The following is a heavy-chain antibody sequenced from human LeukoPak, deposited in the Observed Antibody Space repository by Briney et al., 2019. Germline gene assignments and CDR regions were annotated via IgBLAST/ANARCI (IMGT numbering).Heavy chain of an antibody. CDR3: AKNAGYYDSSGVFFDY. J-gene: IGHJ4*02. CDR2: ISYDGSNK. V-gene: IGHV3-30*18. Sequence: GGSLRLSCAASGFTFSSYGMHWVRQAPGKGLEWVAVISYDGSNKYYADSVKGRFTISGDNSKNTLYLQMNSLRAEDTAVYYCAKNAGYYDSSGVFFDYWGQGTLVTVSS. D-gene: IGHD3-22*01. CDR1: GFTFSSYG.